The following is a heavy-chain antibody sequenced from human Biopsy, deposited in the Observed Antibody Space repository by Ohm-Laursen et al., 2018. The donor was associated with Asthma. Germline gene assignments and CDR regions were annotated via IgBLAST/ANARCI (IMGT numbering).Heavy chain of an antibody. J-gene: IGHJ4*02. Sequence: SLRLSCAASGFTFSSYGMHWVRQAPGKGLEWVAVIWYDGSIKYYADSVKGRFSISRDNSKNTLYLQMNSLRVEDTAVFYCARAKSGGFNGPVDYWGQGTLVTVSS. V-gene: IGHV3-33*01. D-gene: IGHD1-26*01. CDR3: ARAKSGGFNGPVDY. CDR2: IWYDGSIK. CDR1: GFTFSSYG.